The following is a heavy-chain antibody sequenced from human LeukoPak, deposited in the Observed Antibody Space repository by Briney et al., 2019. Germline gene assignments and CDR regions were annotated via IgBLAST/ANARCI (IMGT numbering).Heavy chain of an antibody. J-gene: IGHJ4*02. Sequence: KTSETLSLTCTVSGGSISSSSYYWGWIRQPPGKGLEWIGSIYYSGSTYYNPSLKSRVTISVDTSKNHFSLKLSSVTAADTAVYYCARLRQLPDDPFVYWGQSPRDTVSS. CDR2: IYYSGST. V-gene: IGHV4-39*01. CDR1: GGSISSSSYY. CDR3: ARLRQLPDDPFVY. D-gene: IGHD2-2*01.